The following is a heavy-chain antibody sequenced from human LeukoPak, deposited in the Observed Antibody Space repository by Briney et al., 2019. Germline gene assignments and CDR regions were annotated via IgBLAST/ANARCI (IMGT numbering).Heavy chain of an antibody. V-gene: IGHV3-23*01. CDR2: ISGSGSST. CDR3: AKGVAVASPYYFDY. CDR1: GFTFSSYA. D-gene: IGHD6-19*01. Sequence: GGSLRLSCVASGFTFSSYAMSWVRQAPGKGLEWVSPISGSGSSTYCADSVKGRFTISRDNSKNTLYLQMNSLRAEDTAVYYCAKGVAVASPYYFDYWGQGTLVTVSS. J-gene: IGHJ4*02.